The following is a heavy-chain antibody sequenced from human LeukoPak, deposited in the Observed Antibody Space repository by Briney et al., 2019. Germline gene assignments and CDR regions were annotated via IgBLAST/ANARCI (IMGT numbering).Heavy chain of an antibody. D-gene: IGHD3-10*01. CDR1: GYSFTSYW. J-gene: IGHJ4*02. Sequence: GESLKISCKGSGYSFTSYWIGWVRQMPGEGLEWMGIIYPGDSDTRYSPSFQGQVTIPADKSISTAYLQWSSLKASDTAMYYCARQDYYGSGSYYNWYYFDYWGQGTLVTVSS. V-gene: IGHV5-51*01. CDR3: ARQDYYGSGSYYNWYYFDY. CDR2: IYPGDSDT.